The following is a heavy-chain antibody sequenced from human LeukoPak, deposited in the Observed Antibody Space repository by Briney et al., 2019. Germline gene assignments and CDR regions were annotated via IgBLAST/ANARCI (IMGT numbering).Heavy chain of an antibody. D-gene: IGHD3-10*02. CDR2: IYYSGST. V-gene: IGHV4-39*01. CDR1: VGSISSSSYY. J-gene: IGHJ3*02. CDR3: ARPHTYARDAFDI. Sequence: SETLSLTCTVSVGSISSSSYYWGWLRQPPGKGPEWIGNIYYSGSTSYNPSLKTRVTISVDTSKNQFSLKFSSVTAADTAVYYCARPHTYARDAFDIWEQGTMVTVSS.